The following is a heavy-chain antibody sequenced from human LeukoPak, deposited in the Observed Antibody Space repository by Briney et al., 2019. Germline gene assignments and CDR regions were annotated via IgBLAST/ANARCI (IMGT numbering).Heavy chain of an antibody. CDR2: IYYSGST. Sequence: SETLSLTCTVSGGSINNGGYYWSWIRQHPGKGLEWIGYIYYSGSTNYNPSLKSRVTISVDTSKNQFSLKLSSVTAADTAVYYCARDGFWSGSNGMYYFDYWGQGTMVTVSS. CDR3: ARDGFWSGSNGMYYFDY. V-gene: IGHV4-61*08. D-gene: IGHD3-3*01. CDR1: GGSINNGGYY. J-gene: IGHJ4*03.